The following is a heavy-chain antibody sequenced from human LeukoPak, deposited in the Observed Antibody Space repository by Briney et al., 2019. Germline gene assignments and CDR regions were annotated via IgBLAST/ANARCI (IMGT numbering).Heavy chain of an antibody. CDR2: IYPDDSDT. CDR3: ARVRVLRYFDWSRDYYFDY. Sequence: GESLKISCKGSGYKFPTYWIGWVRQMPGKGLEWMGIIYPDDSDTRYSPSFQGLVTISADKSISTAYMELSRLRSDDTAVYYCARVRVLRYFDWSRDYYFDYWGQGTLVTVSS. J-gene: IGHJ4*02. D-gene: IGHD3-9*01. CDR1: GYKFPTYW. V-gene: IGHV5-51*01.